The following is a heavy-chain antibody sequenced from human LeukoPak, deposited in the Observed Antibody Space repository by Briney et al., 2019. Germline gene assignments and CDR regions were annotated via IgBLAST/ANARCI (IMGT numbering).Heavy chain of an antibody. V-gene: IGHV3-53*01. D-gene: IGHD2-15*01. Sequence: PGGSLRLSCAASGFTFSSYELNWVRQAPGKGLEWVSVIYTGGSTYYADSVKGRFTISRDNSRNTLYLQMNSLRAEDTAVYYCATHSGGYWGQGTLVTVSS. CDR3: ATHSGGY. CDR2: IYTGGST. CDR1: GFTFSSYE. J-gene: IGHJ4*02.